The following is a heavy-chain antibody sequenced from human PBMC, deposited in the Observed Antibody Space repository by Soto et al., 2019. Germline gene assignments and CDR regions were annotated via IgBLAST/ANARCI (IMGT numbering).Heavy chain of an antibody. V-gene: IGHV4-31*03. CDR3: ARDRGSYRRTHYYYYGMDV. CDR2: IYYSGST. D-gene: IGHD3-16*02. Sequence: QVQLQESGPGLVKPSQTLSLTCTVSGGSISSGGYYWSWIRQHPGKGLEWIGYIYYSGSTYYNPSLKSRVTISVDTSKNQFSLKLSSVTAADTAVYYCARDRGSYRRTHYYYYGMDVWGQGTTVTVSS. J-gene: IGHJ6*02. CDR1: GGSISSGGYY.